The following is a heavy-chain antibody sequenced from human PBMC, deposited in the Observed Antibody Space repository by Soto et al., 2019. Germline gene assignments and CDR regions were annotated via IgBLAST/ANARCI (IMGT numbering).Heavy chain of an antibody. V-gene: IGHV3-11*01. CDR1: GFTFSDYY. Sequence: RRLSCAASGFTFSDYYMSWIRQAPGKGLEWVSYISSSGSIIYYADSVKGRFTISRDDAKNSLYLQMNSLRAEDTAVYYCARDQGYYESSGYFDYWGQGTLVTVS. CDR2: ISSSGSII. J-gene: IGHJ4*02. D-gene: IGHD3-22*01. CDR3: ARDQGYYESSGYFDY.